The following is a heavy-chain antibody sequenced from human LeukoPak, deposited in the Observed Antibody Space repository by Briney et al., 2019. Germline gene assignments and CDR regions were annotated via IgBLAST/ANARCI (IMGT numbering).Heavy chain of an antibody. Sequence: SETLSLTCTVSGGSISSSSYYWGWIRQPPGKGLEWIGSIYYSGSTYYNPSLKSRVTISVDTSKNQFSLKLSSVTAADTAVYYCARGVAARLYYWGQGTLVTVSS. CDR3: ARGVAARLYY. CDR2: IYYSGST. J-gene: IGHJ4*02. D-gene: IGHD6-6*01. CDR1: GGSISSSSYY. V-gene: IGHV4-39*07.